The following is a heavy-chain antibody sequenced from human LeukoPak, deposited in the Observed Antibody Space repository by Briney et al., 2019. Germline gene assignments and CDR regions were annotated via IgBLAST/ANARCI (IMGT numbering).Heavy chain of an antibody. V-gene: IGHV1-69*13. D-gene: IGHD2-2*01. CDR2: IIPIFGTA. Sequence: SVKVSCKASGGTFSSYAISWVRQAPGQGLEWMGGIIPIFGTANYAQKFQGRVTITADESTSTAYMELSSLRSEDTAVYYCARESVGYGSSTSCSTGFDPWGQGTLVTVSS. J-gene: IGHJ5*02. CDR1: GGTFSSYA. CDR3: ARESVGYGSSTSCSTGFDP.